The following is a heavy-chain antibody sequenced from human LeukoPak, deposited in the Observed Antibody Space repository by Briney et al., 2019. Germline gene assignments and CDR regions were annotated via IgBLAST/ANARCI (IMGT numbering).Heavy chain of an antibody. V-gene: IGHV4-38-2*02. D-gene: IGHD5-12*01. CDR1: GYSISRGYY. CDR3: ARYNPSGYDLDY. CDR2: IYHTGNT. J-gene: IGHJ4*02. Sequence: SETLSLTCTVSGYSISRGYYWGWIRQPPGKGLEWIGSIYHTGNTYSNPPLKSRVSISVDTSKNQFSLKLNSVTAADTAVYYCARYNPSGYDLDYWGQGSLVTVSS.